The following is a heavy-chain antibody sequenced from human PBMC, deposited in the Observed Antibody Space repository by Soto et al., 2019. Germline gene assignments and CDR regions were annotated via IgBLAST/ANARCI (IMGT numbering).Heavy chain of an antibody. CDR1: GDSISRYY. D-gene: IGHD3-10*01. CDR3: ERDQGGEFLKGSGMDV. J-gene: IGHJ6*02. Sequence: QVQLQESGPGLVKPSETLSLTCTVSGDSISRYYWSWIRLSTGKGLEWIGYIYYSGETNYNPSVKSRVTISVDRTKNQFSLKLSSVTAADTAVYYCERDQGGEFLKGSGMDVWGQGTTVTVSS. V-gene: IGHV4-59*01. CDR2: IYYSGET.